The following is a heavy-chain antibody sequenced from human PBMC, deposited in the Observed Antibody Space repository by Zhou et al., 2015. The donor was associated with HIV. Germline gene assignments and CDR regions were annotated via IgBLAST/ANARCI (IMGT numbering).Heavy chain of an antibody. Sequence: QVQLVDSGGGLVKPGGSLRLSCAASGFTFSDFYMSWIRQAPGKGLEWLSYISSGGSTIYYGDSVKGRFTISRDNAKKSLYLQMNRLRAEDTAVYYCARVMRAYCGGDCYHWYFDLWGPGTLVTVSS. J-gene: IGHJ2*01. CDR2: ISSGGSTI. D-gene: IGHD2-21*02. CDR1: GFTFSDFY. V-gene: IGHV3-11*01. CDR3: ARVMRAYCGGDCYHWYFDL.